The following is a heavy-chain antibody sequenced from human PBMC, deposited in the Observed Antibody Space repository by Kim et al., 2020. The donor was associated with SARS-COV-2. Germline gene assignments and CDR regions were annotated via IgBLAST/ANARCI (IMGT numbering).Heavy chain of an antibody. Sequence: GGSLRLSCAASGFTFDDYGMSWVRQAPGKGLEWVSGINWNGGSTGYADSVKGRFTISRDNAKNSLYLQMNSPRAEDTALYYCARGMGYYDSSGYYYSRGPFDYWGQGTLVTVSS. CDR2: INWNGGST. V-gene: IGHV3-20*04. J-gene: IGHJ4*02. CDR3: ARGMGYYDSSGYYYSRGPFDY. D-gene: IGHD3-22*01. CDR1: GFTFDDYG.